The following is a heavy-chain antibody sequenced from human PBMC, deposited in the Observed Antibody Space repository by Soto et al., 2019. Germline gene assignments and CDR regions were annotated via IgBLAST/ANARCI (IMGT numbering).Heavy chain of an antibody. Sequence: QVQLMQSGAEVKKPGASVKVSCKASGYTFTNYGISWVRQAPGQGLEWMGWISPYKGNTYYAQNLKGRVTMTTDTSTRTAYMELRSLRSDDTAVYYCARDLDGSGSYYSDYWGQGTLVTVSS. V-gene: IGHV1-18*01. CDR2: ISPYKGNT. CDR1: GYTFTNYG. D-gene: IGHD3-10*01. J-gene: IGHJ4*02. CDR3: ARDLDGSGSYYSDY.